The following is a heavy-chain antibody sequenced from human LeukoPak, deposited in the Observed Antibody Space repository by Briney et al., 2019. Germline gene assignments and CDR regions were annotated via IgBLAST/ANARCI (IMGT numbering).Heavy chain of an antibody. V-gene: IGHV3-23*01. CDR1: RFTFSSYA. CDR2: INDRGGST. CDR3: AKDGFGIAVAGTRYFDY. D-gene: IGHD6-19*01. Sequence: TGGSLRLSCAASRFTFSSYAMSWVRQAPGKGLEWVSTINDRGGSTYYADSVKGRFTISRDNSKNTLYLQMNSLRAEDTAVYYCAKDGFGIAVAGTRYFDYWGQGTLVTVSS. J-gene: IGHJ4*02.